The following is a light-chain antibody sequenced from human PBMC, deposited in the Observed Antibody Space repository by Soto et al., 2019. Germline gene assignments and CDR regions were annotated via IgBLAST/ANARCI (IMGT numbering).Light chain of an antibody. J-gene: IGKJ4*01. CDR3: QQRNNWPLT. Sequence: DIVLTQSPGTMSLSPRERASLSCRASQNVDTFLAWYQQKPGHSPRLLIYDASRRATGIPARFSGSGSGTDFTLTISSLQPEDFAVYYCQQRNNWPLTFGAGTKVEI. V-gene: IGKV3-11*01. CDR2: DAS. CDR1: QNVDTF.